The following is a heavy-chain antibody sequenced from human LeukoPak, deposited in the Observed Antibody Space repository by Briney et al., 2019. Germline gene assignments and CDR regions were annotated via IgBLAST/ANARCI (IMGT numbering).Heavy chain of an antibody. CDR2: IYYSGST. V-gene: IGHV4-31*03. D-gene: IGHD3-16*02. CDR3: AKERAGYTNPYYFDY. CDR1: GGSISSGGYY. J-gene: IGHJ4*02. Sequence: SETLSLTCTVSGGSISSGGYYWSWIRQHPGKGLEWIGYIYYSGSTYYNPSLKSRVTISVDTSKNQVSLKLSSVTAADTAVYYCAKERAGYTNPYYFDYWGQGTLVTVSS.